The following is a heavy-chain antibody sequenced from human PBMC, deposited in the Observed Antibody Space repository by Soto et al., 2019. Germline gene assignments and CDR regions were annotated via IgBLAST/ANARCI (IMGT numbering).Heavy chain of an antibody. D-gene: IGHD6-13*01. J-gene: IGHJ4*02. V-gene: IGHV4-34*01. CDR3: ARGIGKAAAGPYSDY. CDR2: INHSGST. Sequence: QVQLQQWGAGLLKPSETLSLTCAVYGGSFSGYYWSWIRQPPGKGLEWIGEINHSGSTNYNPSLKSRVTISVDSSKNQFSLKLSSVTAADTAVYYCARGIGKAAAGPYSDYWGQGTLVTVSS. CDR1: GGSFSGYY.